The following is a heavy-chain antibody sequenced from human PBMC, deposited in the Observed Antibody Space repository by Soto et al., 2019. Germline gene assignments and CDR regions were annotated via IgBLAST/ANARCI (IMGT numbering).Heavy chain of an antibody. J-gene: IGHJ6*02. D-gene: IGHD1-1*01. Sequence: EVQLLESGGGLVQPGGSLRLSCAASGFTFSSYAMSWVRQAPGKGLELVSAISGSGGSTYYADSVKGRFTISRDNSKNTLYLQMNSLRAEDTAVYYCAKKHLEPTSSESNGMDVWGQGTTVTVSS. V-gene: IGHV3-23*01. CDR2: ISGSGGST. CDR3: AKKHLEPTSSESNGMDV. CDR1: GFTFSSYA.